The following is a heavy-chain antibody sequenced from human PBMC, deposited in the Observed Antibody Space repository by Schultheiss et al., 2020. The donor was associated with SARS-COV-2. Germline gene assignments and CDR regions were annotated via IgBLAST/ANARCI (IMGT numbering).Heavy chain of an antibody. Sequence: ASVKVSCKASGYTFTSYGISWVRQAPGQGLEWMGWINPNSGGTNYAQKFQGRVTMTRDTSISTAYMELSRLRSDDTAVYYCAREVLRFLEWSLGLDPWGQGTLVTVSS. V-gene: IGHV1-2*02. D-gene: IGHD3-3*01. CDR1: GYTFTSYG. CDR3: AREVLRFLEWSLGLDP. J-gene: IGHJ5*02. CDR2: INPNSGGT.